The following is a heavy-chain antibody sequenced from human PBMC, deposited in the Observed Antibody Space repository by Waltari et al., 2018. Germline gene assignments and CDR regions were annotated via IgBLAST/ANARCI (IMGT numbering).Heavy chain of an antibody. CDR3: VKEAAGYDSLIANGLDV. CDR1: GFTFDDFA. V-gene: IGHV3-43D*04. CDR2: ITWDGLST. Sequence: EVQLEESGGGVVQPGGSLRLSCAASGFTFDDFAMHWVRHAPGKGLESFSRITWDGLSTYYADSVKGRFAISRDNGKDFLYLQMNSLRPEDTALYYCVKEAAGYDSLIANGLDVWGQGTTVTVSS. J-gene: IGHJ6*02. D-gene: IGHD3-9*01.